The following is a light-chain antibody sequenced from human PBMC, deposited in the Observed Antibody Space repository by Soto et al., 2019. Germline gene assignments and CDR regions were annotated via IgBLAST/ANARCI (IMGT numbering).Light chain of an antibody. Sequence: DIQMTQSPYTLSASIGHRVNITCRASQSISSWLAWYQQKPGKAPKLLIYDASSLKSGVPSRFSGSGTGTEFTLTISSLHPEDFATYYCQQYNGYALTFGQGTKVDIK. CDR1: QSISSW. V-gene: IGKV1-5*01. CDR2: DAS. J-gene: IGKJ1*01. CDR3: QQYNGYALT.